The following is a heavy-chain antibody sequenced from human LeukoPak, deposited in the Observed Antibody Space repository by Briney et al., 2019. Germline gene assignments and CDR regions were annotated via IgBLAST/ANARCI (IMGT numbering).Heavy chain of an antibody. D-gene: IGHD5-18*01. J-gene: IGHJ4*02. Sequence: GGSLRLSCAASGFTFSSYAMSWVRQAPGKGLEWVSAISGSGGSTYYADSVKGRFTISRDSSKNTLYLQMNSLRAEDTAVYYCAKNTAMAWYYFDYWGQGTLVTVSS. V-gene: IGHV3-23*01. CDR1: GFTFSSYA. CDR3: AKNTAMAWYYFDY. CDR2: ISGSGGST.